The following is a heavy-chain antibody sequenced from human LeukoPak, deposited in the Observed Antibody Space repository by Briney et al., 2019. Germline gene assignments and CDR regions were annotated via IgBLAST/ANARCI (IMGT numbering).Heavy chain of an antibody. CDR3: AKGRGFSGSYYGFDR. V-gene: IGHV3-23*01. Sequence: WGSLRLSCATSGFTFAGSAMGWVRQAPGKGLEWVSSISGSGADTYYADSVKGRFTISKDSSKNTLHLQMNSLRPEDTAVYYCAKGRGFSGSYYGFDRWGHGKLVTVSS. CDR1: GFTFAGSA. J-gene: IGHJ5*02. D-gene: IGHD1-26*01. CDR2: ISGSGADT.